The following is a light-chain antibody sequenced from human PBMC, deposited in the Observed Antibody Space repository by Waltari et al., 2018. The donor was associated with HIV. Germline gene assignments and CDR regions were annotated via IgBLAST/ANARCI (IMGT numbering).Light chain of an antibody. CDR2: KDD. V-gene: IGLV6-57*02. J-gene: IGLJ3*02. CDR1: SGRVASNY. Sequence: NFMLTQPHSVSASPGKTVTISCTGSSGRVASNYVQWYQQRPGSAPTTVIYKDDQRPSGVPDRCSGSINRSSNSASLTISGLKTEDEADYYCQSFHGITAVFGGGTKLTVL. CDR3: QSFHGITAV.